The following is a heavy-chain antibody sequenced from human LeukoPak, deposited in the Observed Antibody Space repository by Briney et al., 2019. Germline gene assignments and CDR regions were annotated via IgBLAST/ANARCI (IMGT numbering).Heavy chain of an antibody. CDR1: GYTFTSYD. J-gene: IGHJ4*02. CDR3: ASGIPAAD. Sequence: ASVKVSCKASGYTFTSYDINWVRQATGQGLEWMGWMNPNGGNTDFAQKFQGRLTMTRDTSISTAYMELSSLRSEDTAVYYCASGIPAADWGQGTLVTVSS. V-gene: IGHV1-8*01. CDR2: MNPNGGNT. D-gene: IGHD6-13*01.